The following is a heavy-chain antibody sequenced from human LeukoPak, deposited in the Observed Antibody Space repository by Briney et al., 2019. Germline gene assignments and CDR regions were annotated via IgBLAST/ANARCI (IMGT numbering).Heavy chain of an antibody. Sequence: GGSLGLSCAASGFTFSSYSIDWVRPAPGKGLEWGISISSSSRYIYHADSVKGPFTISRANAKNSLYLQMNSLKAEDTAVYYCAAAIVGATISDYRGQGTQVTDCS. CDR3: AAAIVGATISDY. J-gene: IGHJ4*02. V-gene: IGHV3-21*01. CDR2: ISSSSRYI. CDR1: GFTFSSYS. D-gene: IGHD1-26*01.